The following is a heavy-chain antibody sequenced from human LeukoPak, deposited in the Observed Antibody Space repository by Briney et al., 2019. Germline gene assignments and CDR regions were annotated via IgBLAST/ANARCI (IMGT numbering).Heavy chain of an antibody. V-gene: IGHV3-30*18. CDR3: AKSRSGRPRPYFDY. CDR1: GSTFSSYG. J-gene: IGHJ4*02. CDR2: ISYDGSNK. D-gene: IGHD1-26*01. Sequence: GGSLRLSCAASGSTFSSYGMHWVRQAPGKGLEWVAVISYDGSNKYYADSVKGRFTISRDNSKNTLYLQMNSLRAEDTAVYYCAKSRSGRPRPYFDYWGQGTLVTVSS.